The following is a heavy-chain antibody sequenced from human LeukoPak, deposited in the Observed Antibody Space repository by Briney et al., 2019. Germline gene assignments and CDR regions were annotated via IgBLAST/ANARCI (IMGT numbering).Heavy chain of an antibody. CDR3: ARDAEYRTDPSYYYYYMDV. V-gene: IGHV1-18*01. Sequence: ASVKVSCKASGYTFTSYGISWVRQAPGQGLEWMGWISAYNGNTNYAQKLQGRVTMTTDTSTSTAYMELRSLRSDDTAVYYCARDAEYRTDPSYYYYYMDVWGKGTTVTVSS. D-gene: IGHD2-2*01. CDR2: ISAYNGNT. J-gene: IGHJ6*03. CDR1: GYTFTSYG.